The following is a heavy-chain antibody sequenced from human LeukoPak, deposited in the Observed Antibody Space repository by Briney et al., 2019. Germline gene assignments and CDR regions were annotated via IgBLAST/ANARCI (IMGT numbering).Heavy chain of an antibody. CDR3: AKDQWELQRLPLSSLDY. CDR1: GFTFSDYA. J-gene: IGHJ4*02. Sequence: GGSLRLSCAASGFTFSDYAMSWVRQAPGKGLEWVSDISVSDGNTYYADSVKGRFTISRDNSKNTLYLQMNSLRAEDTAVYYCAKDQWELQRLPLSSLDYWGQGTLVTVSS. V-gene: IGHV3-23*01. D-gene: IGHD1-26*01. CDR2: ISVSDGNT.